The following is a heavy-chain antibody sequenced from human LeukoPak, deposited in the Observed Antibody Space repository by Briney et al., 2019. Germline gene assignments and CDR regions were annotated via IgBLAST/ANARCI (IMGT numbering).Heavy chain of an antibody. J-gene: IGHJ4*02. CDR2: IKQDGSEK. D-gene: IGHD5/OR15-5a*01. V-gene: IGHV3-7*01. Sequence: GGSLRLSCVASGFTFSSYWMNWFRQAPGKGLEWVANIKQDGSEKYYVDSVKGRFTIPRDNAQNSLYLQMNNLRAEDTAVYYCARDVSRSFDYWGQGTLVTVSS. CDR1: GFTFSSYW. CDR3: ARDVSRSFDY.